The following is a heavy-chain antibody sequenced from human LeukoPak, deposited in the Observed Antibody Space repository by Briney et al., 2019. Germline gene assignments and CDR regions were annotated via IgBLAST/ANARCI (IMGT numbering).Heavy chain of an antibody. J-gene: IGHJ4*02. CDR2: IWYDGSNK. V-gene: IGHV3-33*01. CDR3: ARHQPYYDFWSGYYNAFNY. D-gene: IGHD3-3*01. Sequence: GGSLRLSCAASGFTFSSYGMHWVRQAPGKGLEWVAVIWYDGSNKYYADSVKGRFTISRDNSKNTLYLQMNSLRAEDTAVYYCARHQPYYDFWSGYYNAFNYWGQGTLDTVSS. CDR1: GFTFSSYG.